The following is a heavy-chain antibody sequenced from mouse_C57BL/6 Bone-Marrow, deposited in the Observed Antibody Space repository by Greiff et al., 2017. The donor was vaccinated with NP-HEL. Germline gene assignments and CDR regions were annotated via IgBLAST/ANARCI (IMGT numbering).Heavy chain of an antibody. CDR1: GFTFSDAW. J-gene: IGHJ4*01. Sequence: EVQRVESGGGLVQPGGSMKLSCAASGFTFSDAWMDWVRQSPEKGLEWVAEIRNKANNHATYYAESVKGRFTISRDDSKSSVYLQMNSLRAEDTGIYYCTRSGYYYYYAMDYWGQGTSVTVSS. CDR2: IRNKANNHAT. D-gene: IGHD2-3*01. V-gene: IGHV6-6*01. CDR3: TRSGYYYYYAMDY.